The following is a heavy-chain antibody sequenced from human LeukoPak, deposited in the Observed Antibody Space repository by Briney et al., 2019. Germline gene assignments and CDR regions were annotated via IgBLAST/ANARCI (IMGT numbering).Heavy chain of an antibody. Sequence: GSLGLSCAASGFTFSSYSMNWVRQAPGKGLEWVSYISSSSSTIYYADSVKGRFTISRDNAKNSLYLQMNSLRDEDTAVYYCAREYYYDSSGYYPVVAFDIWGQGTMVTVSS. V-gene: IGHV3-48*02. CDR3: AREYYYDSSGYYPVVAFDI. D-gene: IGHD3-22*01. J-gene: IGHJ3*02. CDR1: GFTFSSYS. CDR2: ISSSSSTI.